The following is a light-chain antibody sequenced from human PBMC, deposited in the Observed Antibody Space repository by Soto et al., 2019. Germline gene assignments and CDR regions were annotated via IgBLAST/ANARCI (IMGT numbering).Light chain of an antibody. CDR3: SSYAGSSTV. Sequence: QSALTQPPSASGSPGQSVTISCTGTSSDVGGYNYVSWYQQHPGKAPKLIIYEVSYRPSGVSDRFPGSKSGNTASLTVSGLQADDEADYYCSSYAGSSTVFGTGTKLTVL. CDR1: SSDVGGYNY. J-gene: IGLJ1*01. CDR2: EVS. V-gene: IGLV2-8*01.